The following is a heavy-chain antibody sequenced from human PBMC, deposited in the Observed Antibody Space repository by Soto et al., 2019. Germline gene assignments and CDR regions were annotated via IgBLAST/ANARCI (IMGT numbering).Heavy chain of an antibody. CDR2: ISGSGGST. D-gene: IGHD3-10*01. CDR1: GFTFSSYA. V-gene: IGHV3-23*01. CDR3: AKDYELLWFGEKVY. J-gene: IGHJ4*02. Sequence: EVQLLESGGGLVQPGGSLRLSCAASGFTFSSYAMSWVRQAPGKGLEWVSAISGSGGSTYYADSVKCRFTISRDNSKNTLYLQMNSLRAEDTAVYYCAKDYELLWFGEKVYWGQGTLVTVS.